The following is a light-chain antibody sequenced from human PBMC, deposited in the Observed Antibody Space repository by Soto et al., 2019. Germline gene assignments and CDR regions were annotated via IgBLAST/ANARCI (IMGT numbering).Light chain of an antibody. J-gene: IGKJ5*01. CDR1: QTISSW. Sequence: DIQMTQSPSTLSGSVGDRVSITCRASQTISSWLAWYQQKPGKAPKLLIYAASTLQSGVPSRFSGSGSGTEFTLTISSLQPEDFATYYCQQLNSYPITFGQGTRLEIK. V-gene: IGKV1-9*01. CDR2: AAS. CDR3: QQLNSYPIT.